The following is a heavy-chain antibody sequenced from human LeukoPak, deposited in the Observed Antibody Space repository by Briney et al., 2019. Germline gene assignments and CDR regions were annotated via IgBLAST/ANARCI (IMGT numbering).Heavy chain of an antibody. D-gene: IGHD5-24*01. V-gene: IGHV3-74*01. Sequence: GGSLRLSCAASGFTFSSYSMHWVRQVPGKGLVWVSRIHHDGTGPIYADSVKGRFTISRDNARNTLYLQMDSLRAEDTAVYYCAKVESYNAYDYWGQGTLVTVSS. CDR1: GFTFSSYS. CDR3: AKVESYNAYDY. J-gene: IGHJ4*02. CDR2: IHHDGTGP.